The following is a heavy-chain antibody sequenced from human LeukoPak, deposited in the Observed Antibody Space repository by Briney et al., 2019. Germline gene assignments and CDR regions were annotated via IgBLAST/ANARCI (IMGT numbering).Heavy chain of an antibody. CDR1: GGSFSGYY. J-gene: IGHJ5*02. CDR3: ARGVVWNWFDP. CDR2: INHSGST. D-gene: IGHD2-15*01. Sequence: KPSETLSLTCAVYGGSFSGYYWSWIRQPPGKGLEWIGEINHSGSTNYNPSLKSRVTISVDTSKNQFSLKLSSVTAADTAVYFCARGVVWNWFDPWGQGTLVTVSS. V-gene: IGHV4-34*01.